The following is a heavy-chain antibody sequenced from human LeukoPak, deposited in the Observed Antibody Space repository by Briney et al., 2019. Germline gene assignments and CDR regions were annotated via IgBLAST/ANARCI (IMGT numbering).Heavy chain of an antibody. D-gene: IGHD5-24*01. CDR3: AREARRDGYNYNYYGMDV. Sequence: GGSLRLSCAASGFTFSSYWMHWVRQAPGKGLVWVSRINSDGSSTSYADSVKGRFTISRDNAKNTLYLQMNSLRAEDTAVYYCAREARRDGYNYNYYGMDVWGQGTTVTVSS. V-gene: IGHV3-74*01. CDR2: INSDGSST. CDR1: GFTFSSYW. J-gene: IGHJ6*02.